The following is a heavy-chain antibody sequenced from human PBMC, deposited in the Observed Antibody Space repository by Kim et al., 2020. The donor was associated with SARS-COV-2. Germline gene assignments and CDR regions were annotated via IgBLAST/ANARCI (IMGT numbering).Heavy chain of an antibody. D-gene: IGHD1-7*01. CDR1: GLTVTSNY. CDR2: IYPDGET. V-gene: IGHV3-53*01. Sequence: GGSLRLSCAASGLTVTSNYMSWVRQAPERGLEWVSIIYPDGETHYADSVRGRFIISSDNSKNALSLQMNSLRVDDTAVYYCAKLPGTIVPSPYYWGQGTLVTDSS. CDR3: AKLPGTIVPSPYY. J-gene: IGHJ4*02.